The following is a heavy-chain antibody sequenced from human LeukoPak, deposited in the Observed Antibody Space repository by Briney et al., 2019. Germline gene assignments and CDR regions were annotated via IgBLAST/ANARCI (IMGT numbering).Heavy chain of an antibody. CDR3: ASDIVVVPAKSLVDY. CDR1: GFTFSSYG. V-gene: IGHV3-30*03. CDR2: ISYDGSNK. J-gene: IGHJ4*02. D-gene: IGHD2-2*01. Sequence: RSLRLSCAASGFTFSSYGMHWVRQAPGKGLEWVAVISYDGSNKYYADSVKGRFTISRDNSKNTLYLQMNSLRAEDTAVYYCASDIVVVPAKSLVDYWGQGTLVTVSS.